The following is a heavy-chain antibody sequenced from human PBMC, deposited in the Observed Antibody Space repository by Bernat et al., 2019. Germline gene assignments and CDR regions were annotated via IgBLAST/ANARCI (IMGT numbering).Heavy chain of an antibody. V-gene: IGHV3-66*01. J-gene: IGHJ4*02. CDR2: IYSGGST. Sequence: EVQLLDSGGGLVQPGGSLRLSCAASGFTVSSNYMTWVRQAPGKGLEWVSVIYSGGSTDYADSVKGRFTISRDNSKNTLYLQMNSLRAEDTAVYYCARDRYNWNYWGQGTLVTVSS. D-gene: IGHD1-20*01. CDR1: GFTVSSNY. CDR3: ARDRYNWNY.